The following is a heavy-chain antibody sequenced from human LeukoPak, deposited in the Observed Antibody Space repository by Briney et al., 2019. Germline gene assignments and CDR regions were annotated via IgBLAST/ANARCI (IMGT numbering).Heavy chain of an antibody. Sequence: SETLSLTCTVSGYSISSGYYWSWIRQPPGKGLEWIGEINHSGSTNYNPSLKSRVTISVDTSKNQFSLKLSSVTAADTAVYYCASGAGYCSSTSCRDWFDPWGQGTLVTVSS. J-gene: IGHJ5*02. D-gene: IGHD2-2*01. V-gene: IGHV4-38-2*02. CDR3: ASGAGYCSSTSCRDWFDP. CDR2: INHSGST. CDR1: GYSISSGYY.